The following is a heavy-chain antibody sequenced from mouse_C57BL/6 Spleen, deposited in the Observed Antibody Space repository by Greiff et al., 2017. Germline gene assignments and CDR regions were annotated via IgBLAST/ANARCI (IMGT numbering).Heavy chain of an antibody. CDR1: GYTFHSSW. D-gene: IGHD4-1*01. CDR3: SRKELGTFDY. Sequence: QVQLQQPGAELVKPGASVMMSCKASGYTFHSSWITWVKQRPGQGLEWLGDIYPGSGSTTYNDKFKSKATLTVDTSSSTAYMQLSSLTSEDSAVYYCSRKELGTFDYWGQGTTLTVSS. J-gene: IGHJ2*01. CDR2: IYPGSGST. V-gene: IGHV1-55*01.